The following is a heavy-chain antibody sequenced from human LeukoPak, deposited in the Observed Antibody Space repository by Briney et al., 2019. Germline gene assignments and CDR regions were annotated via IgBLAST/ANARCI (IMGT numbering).Heavy chain of an antibody. CDR3: ARDPDYYDSSGHLSG. Sequence: GGSLRLSCAASGFTFSSYSMNWVRQAPGKGLEWVSNISSSSSTIYYADSVKGRFTISRDNAKNSLYLQMNSLRAEDTAVYYCARDPDYYDSSGHLSGWGQGTLVTVSS. J-gene: IGHJ4*02. CDR2: ISSSSSTI. V-gene: IGHV3-48*01. CDR1: GFTFSSYS. D-gene: IGHD3-22*01.